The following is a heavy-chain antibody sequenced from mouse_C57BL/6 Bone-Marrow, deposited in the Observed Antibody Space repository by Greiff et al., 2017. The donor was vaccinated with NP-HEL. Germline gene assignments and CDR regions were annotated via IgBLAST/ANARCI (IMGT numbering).Heavy chain of an antibody. CDR3: VRHGVYYDYWYFDV. D-gene: IGHD2-4*01. CDR1: GFSFNTYA. J-gene: IGHJ1*03. CDR2: IRSKSNNYAT. V-gene: IGHV10-1*01. Sequence: DVMLVESGGGLVQPKGSLKLSCAASGFSFNTYAMNWVRQAPGKGLEWVARIRSKSNNYATYYADSVKDRFTISRDDSESMLYLQMNNLKTEDTAMYYCVRHGVYYDYWYFDVWGTGTTVTVSS.